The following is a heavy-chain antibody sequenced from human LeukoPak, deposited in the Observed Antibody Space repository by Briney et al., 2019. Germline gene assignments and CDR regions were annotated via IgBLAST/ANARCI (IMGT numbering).Heavy chain of an antibody. V-gene: IGHV3-7*01. Sequence: PGGSLRLSCAASGLTFSTNWMSWVRQAPGKGLEWVANIKQDGSDKNYVGSVKGRFTISRDNAKNSLYLQMNSLRVEDTAVYYCARDGKSKQGFDYWGQGTLVTVSS. CDR1: GLTFSTNW. J-gene: IGHJ4*02. D-gene: IGHD4-23*01. CDR3: ARDGKSKQGFDY. CDR2: IKQDGSDK.